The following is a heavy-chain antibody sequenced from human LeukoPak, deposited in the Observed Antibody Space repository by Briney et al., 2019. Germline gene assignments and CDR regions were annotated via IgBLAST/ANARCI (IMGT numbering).Heavy chain of an antibody. CDR1: GGSIRSGGYS. CDR2: IYYSGST. CDR3: ARESDYHGSGTGWFDP. J-gene: IGHJ5*02. D-gene: IGHD3-10*01. V-gene: IGHV4-30-4*07. Sequence: SETLSLTCVVSGGSIRSGGYSWSWIRQPPGKGLEWIGYIYYSGSTYYNPSLKSRVTISVDTSKNQFSLKLSSVTAADTAVYYCARESDYHGSGTGWFDPWGQGTLVTVSS.